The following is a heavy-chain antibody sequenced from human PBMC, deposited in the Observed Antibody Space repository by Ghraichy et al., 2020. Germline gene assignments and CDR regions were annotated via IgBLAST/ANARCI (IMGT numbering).Heavy chain of an antibody. CDR3: ARDLGSGWYFDY. D-gene: IGHD6-19*01. CDR1: GFIFSGYC. J-gene: IGHJ4*02. CDR2: IKKDGSEK. Sequence: ETLSLTCAASGFIFSGYCMSWVRQAPGKGLEWVANIKKDGSEKYYVDSVKGRFTISRDNAKNSLYLQMNSLRAEDTAVYYCARDLGSGWYFDYWGPGTLVPFSS. V-gene: IGHV3-7*01.